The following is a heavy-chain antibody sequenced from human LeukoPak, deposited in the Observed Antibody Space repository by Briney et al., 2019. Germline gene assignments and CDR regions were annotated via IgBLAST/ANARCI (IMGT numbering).Heavy chain of an antibody. CDR2: IIPIFGTA. CDR3: ARRGVAVAGSYFDY. CDR1: GGTFSSYA. V-gene: IGHV1-69*05. J-gene: IGHJ4*02. D-gene: IGHD6-19*01. Sequence: SVKVSCKASGGTFSSYAISWVRQAPGQGLEWMGGIIPIFGTANYAQKFQGRVTITTDESTSTAYMELSSLRSEDTAVYYCARRGVAVAGSYFDYWGQGTLVTVSS.